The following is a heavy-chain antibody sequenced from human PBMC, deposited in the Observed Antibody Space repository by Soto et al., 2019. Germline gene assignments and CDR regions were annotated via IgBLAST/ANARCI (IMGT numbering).Heavy chain of an antibody. J-gene: IGHJ6*02. V-gene: IGHV3-33*01. CDR3: ASDLVGASDSYGLDV. CDR1: GFTFSNYG. CDR2: IWHDGNNK. D-gene: IGHD1-26*01. Sequence: QVQLVESGGGVVQPGRSLRLSCAASGFTFSNYGMHWVRQAPGKGLEWVAIIWHDGNNKYYAVSVRGRFIISRDNSKNRLYLQMNSLRAEDTAVYYCASDLVGASDSYGLDVWGQGTPVTVSS.